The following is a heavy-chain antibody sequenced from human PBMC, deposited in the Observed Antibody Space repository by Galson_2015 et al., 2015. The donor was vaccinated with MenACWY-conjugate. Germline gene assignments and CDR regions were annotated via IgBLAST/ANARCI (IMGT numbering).Heavy chain of an antibody. CDR3: ARGGGTVEMYNWLDP. J-gene: IGHJ5*02. V-gene: IGHV1-69*13. CDR2: ILPFSGTP. CDR1: GGTFNTYT. Sequence: SVKVSCKASGGTFNTYTISWVRQAPGQGPEWMGGILPFSGTPNYAQRFQGRVTITADDSTSTAYMELSNLRSEDTAVYFCARGGGTVEMYNWLDPWGQGTLVTVSS. D-gene: IGHD1-1*01.